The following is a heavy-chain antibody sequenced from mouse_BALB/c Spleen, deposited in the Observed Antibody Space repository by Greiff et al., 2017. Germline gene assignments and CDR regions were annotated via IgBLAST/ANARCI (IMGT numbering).Heavy chain of an antibody. Sequence: VQLQQSGAELVRPGTSVKVSCKASGYAFTNYLIEWVKQRPGQGLEWIGVINPGSGGTNYNEKFKGKATLTADKSSSTAYMQLSSLTSDDSAVYFCARLFYFDVWGAGTTVTVSS. CDR1: GYAFTNYL. V-gene: IGHV1-54*01. CDR2: INPGSGGT. J-gene: IGHJ1*01. CDR3: ARLFYFDV.